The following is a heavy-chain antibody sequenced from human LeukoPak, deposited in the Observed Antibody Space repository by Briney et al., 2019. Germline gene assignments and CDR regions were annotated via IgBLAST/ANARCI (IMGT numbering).Heavy chain of an antibody. CDR3: ARQDSDAFGI. CDR1: GFTFSSYS. Sequence: GGSLRLSCAASGFTFSSYSMNWVRQAPGKGLEWVSSISSSSSYVYYADSVKGRFTISRDNAKNSLYLQMNSLRAEDTAVYYCARQDSDAFGIWGQGTMVTVSS. D-gene: IGHD2-15*01. CDR2: ISSSSSYV. V-gene: IGHV3-21*01. J-gene: IGHJ3*02.